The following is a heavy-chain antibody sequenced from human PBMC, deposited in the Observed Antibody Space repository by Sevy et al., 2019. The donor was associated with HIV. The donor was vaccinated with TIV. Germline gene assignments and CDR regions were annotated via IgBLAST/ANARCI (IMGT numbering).Heavy chain of an antibody. J-gene: IGHJ6*03. CDR1: GFTFSSYS. V-gene: IGHV3-21*01. CDR3: ARDMVDYYYYMDV. D-gene: IGHD2-15*01. Sequence: GGSLRLSCAASGFTFSSYSMNWVRQAPGKGLEWVSSISSSSSYIYYADSVKGRFTISRDNAKNSLYLQMNSLRAEDTAVYYCARDMVDYYYYMDVWVKGTTVTVSS. CDR2: ISSSSSYI.